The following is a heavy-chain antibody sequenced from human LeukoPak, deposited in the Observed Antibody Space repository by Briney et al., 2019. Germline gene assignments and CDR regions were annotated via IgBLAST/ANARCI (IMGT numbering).Heavy chain of an antibody. Sequence: GRSLRLSCAASGFTFDDYAMHWVRQAPGEGLEWVSGISWNSGSIGYADSVKGRFTISRDNAKNSLYLQMNSLRAEDTALYYCAKDMRGFDYWGQGTLVTVSS. V-gene: IGHV3-9*01. CDR2: ISWNSGSI. CDR1: GFTFDDYA. CDR3: AKDMRGFDY. J-gene: IGHJ4*02.